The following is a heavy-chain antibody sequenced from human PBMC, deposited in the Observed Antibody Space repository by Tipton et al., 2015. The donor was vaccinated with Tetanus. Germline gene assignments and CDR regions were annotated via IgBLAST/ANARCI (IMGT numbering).Heavy chain of an antibody. D-gene: IGHD3-10*01. CDR1: GGSFSGYY. V-gene: IGHV4-34*01. J-gene: IGHJ1*01. CDR3: ARGYYYGSGSYSGKYFQH. Sequence: TLSLTCAVYGGSFSGYYWSWIRQPPGKGLEWIREINHSGSTNYNPSLKSRVTISVDTSKNQFSLKLSSVTAADTAVYYCARGYYYGSGSYSGKYFQHWGQGTLVTVSS. CDR2: INHSGST.